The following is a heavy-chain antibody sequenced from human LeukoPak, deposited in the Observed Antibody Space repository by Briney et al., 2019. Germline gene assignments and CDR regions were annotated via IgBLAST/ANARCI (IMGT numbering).Heavy chain of an antibody. J-gene: IGHJ4*02. V-gene: IGHV4-34*01. CDR3: ARSGYIFDY. CDR1: GGSSSGYY. D-gene: IGHD6-13*01. CDR2: INHSGST. Sequence: PSETLSLTCAVYGGSSSGYYWSWIRQPPGKGLEWIGEINHSGSTNYNPSLKSRVTISVDTSKNQFSLKLSSVTAADTAVYYCARSGYIFDYWGQGTLVTVSS.